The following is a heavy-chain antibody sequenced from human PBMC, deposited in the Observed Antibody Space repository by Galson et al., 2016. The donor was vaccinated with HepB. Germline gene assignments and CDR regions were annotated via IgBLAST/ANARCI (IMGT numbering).Heavy chain of an antibody. CDR1: GFTFSKFS. J-gene: IGHJ3*01. V-gene: IGHV3-48*02. Sequence: SLRLSCAASGFTFSKFSMDWVRQAPGKGLEWLSHIGSSGSPIYYADTVKGRFTISRDNARDSVWLQMNSLRDDDTAMYYCARGLYKNSFDLWGQGKMFTVSS. CDR3: ARGLYKNSFDL. CDR2: IGSSGSPI. D-gene: IGHD1-14*01.